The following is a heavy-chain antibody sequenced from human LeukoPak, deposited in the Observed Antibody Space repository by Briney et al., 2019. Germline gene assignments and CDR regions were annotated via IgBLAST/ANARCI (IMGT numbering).Heavy chain of an antibody. Sequence: SETLSLTCDVSGGSMSSSNWWSWVRQPPGKGLEWIGEIYHSGSTNYNPSLKSRVTISVDKSKNQFSLKLSSVTAADTAVYYCARDMYYYDSSGFRGFDYWGQGTLVTVSS. CDR3: ARDMYYYDSSGFRGFDY. V-gene: IGHV4-4*02. CDR1: GGSMSSSNW. J-gene: IGHJ4*02. CDR2: IYHSGST. D-gene: IGHD3-22*01.